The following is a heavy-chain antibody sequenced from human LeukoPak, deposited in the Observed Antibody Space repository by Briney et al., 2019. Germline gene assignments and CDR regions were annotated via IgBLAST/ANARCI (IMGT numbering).Heavy chain of an antibody. CDR2: ISYDGSNK. D-gene: IGHD3-10*01. CDR1: GFIFSHYG. Sequence: GGSLRLSCAASGFIFSHYGMHWVRQAPGKGLEWVAVISYDGSNKYNADSVKGRFTISRDNSKNTLYLQMNSLRAEDTAVYYCARGYFGSGSGTDYWGQGTLVTVSS. J-gene: IGHJ4*02. V-gene: IGHV3-30*03. CDR3: ARGYFGSGSGTDY.